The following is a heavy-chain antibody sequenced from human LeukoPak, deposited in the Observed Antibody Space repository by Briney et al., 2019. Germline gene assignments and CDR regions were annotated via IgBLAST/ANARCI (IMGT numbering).Heavy chain of an antibody. CDR3: ARLRGFDY. CDR1: GFTFSNYW. J-gene: IGHJ4*02. V-gene: IGHV3-7*01. CDR2: IKHDGSDK. D-gene: IGHD3-10*01. Sequence: GGSLRLSCAASGFTFSNYWMSWVCQAPGKGLEWVANIKHDGSDKYYVDSVKGRFTISRDNAKNSLYLQMNSLRAEDTAVYYCARLRGFDYWGQGTLVTVSS.